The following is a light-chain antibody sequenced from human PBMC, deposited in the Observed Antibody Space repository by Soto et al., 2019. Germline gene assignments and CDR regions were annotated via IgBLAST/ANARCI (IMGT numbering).Light chain of an antibody. CDR1: QDISNL. J-gene: IGKJ1*01. V-gene: IGKV1-9*01. CDR3: QQFNSSPWT. Sequence: DIQLTQSPSFLYASVGDRVTITCRASQDISNLLAWYQQKPGRAPRLLIYAAYKVPGGVPSRFSGSGSGTEFTLTISSLQSEDFATYYCQQFNSSPWTFGQGTKVEI. CDR2: AAY.